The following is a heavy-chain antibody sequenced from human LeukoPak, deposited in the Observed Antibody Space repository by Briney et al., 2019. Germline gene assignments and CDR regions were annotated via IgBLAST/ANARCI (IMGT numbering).Heavy chain of an antibody. CDR3: ARLDIVVVPASYPVPQKYGMDV. Sequence: SETLSLTCTVSGGSVSSGSYYWSWIRQPPGKGLEWIGYIYYSGSTNYNPSLKSRVTISVDTSKNQFSLKLSSVTAADTAVYYCARLDIVVVPASYPVPQKYGMDVWGQRTTATVSS. J-gene: IGHJ6*02. V-gene: IGHV4-61*01. CDR1: GGSVSSGSYY. CDR2: IYYSGST. D-gene: IGHD2-2*03.